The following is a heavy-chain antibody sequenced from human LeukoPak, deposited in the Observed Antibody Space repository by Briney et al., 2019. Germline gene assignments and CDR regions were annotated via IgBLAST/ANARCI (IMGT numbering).Heavy chain of an antibody. V-gene: IGHV3-11*01. Sequence: GGSLRLSCAASGFTLSDYYLTWIRQAPGKGLEWVSYITSRGSTIYHADSMKGRFTISRDNAKNSLYLQMNSLRAEDTAVYYCARWLRGIADEDGVDVWGQGTTVTVSS. D-gene: IGHD6-13*01. CDR1: GFTLSDYY. CDR2: ITSRGSTI. CDR3: ARWLRGIADEDGVDV. J-gene: IGHJ6*02.